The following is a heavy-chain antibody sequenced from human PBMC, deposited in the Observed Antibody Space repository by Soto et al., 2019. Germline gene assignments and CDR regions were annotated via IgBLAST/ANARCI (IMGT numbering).Heavy chain of an antibody. V-gene: IGHV4-31*03. D-gene: IGHD3-3*01. Sequence: SETLSLTCTVSGGSISSGGYYWSWIRQHPGKGLEWIGYIYYSGSTYYNPSLKSRVTISVDTSKNQFSLKLSSVTAADTAVYYCAGEQAWSGYYVSSPFDPWGQGTLVTVSS. CDR2: IYYSGST. CDR1: GGSISSGGYY. CDR3: AGEQAWSGYYVSSPFDP. J-gene: IGHJ5*02.